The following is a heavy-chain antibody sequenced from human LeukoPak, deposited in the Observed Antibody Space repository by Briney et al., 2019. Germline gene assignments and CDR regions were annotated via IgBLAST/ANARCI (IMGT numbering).Heavy chain of an antibody. J-gene: IGHJ4*02. CDR2: ISSNGGTI. CDR3: VKGSEAYCDSKSDY. Sequence: GGSLRLSCSASGFTFSAYALHWVRQAPGGGLEYVSAISSNGGTIYYVDSVKGRFTISRDNSKNTLYLQLSSLRPEDTAVYYCVKGSEAYCDSKSDYWGQGTLVTVSS. CDR1: GFTFSAYA. V-gene: IGHV3-64D*09. D-gene: IGHD3-22*01.